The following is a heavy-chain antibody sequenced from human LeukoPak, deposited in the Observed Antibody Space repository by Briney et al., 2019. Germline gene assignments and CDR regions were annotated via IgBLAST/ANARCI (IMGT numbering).Heavy chain of an antibody. Sequence: PGGSLRLSCAASGFTFSSYAMSWVRQAPGKGLEWVSAISGSGGSTYYADSVKGRSTISRDNSKNTLYLQMNSLRAEDTAVYYCAKDPTGIAVAGIVAFDIWGQGTMVTVSS. D-gene: IGHD6-19*01. CDR3: AKDPTGIAVAGIVAFDI. V-gene: IGHV3-23*01. CDR2: ISGSGGST. CDR1: GFTFSSYA. J-gene: IGHJ3*02.